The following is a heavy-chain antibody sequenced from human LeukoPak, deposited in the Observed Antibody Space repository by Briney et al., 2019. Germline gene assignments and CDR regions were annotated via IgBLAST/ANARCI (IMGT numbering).Heavy chain of an antibody. J-gene: IGHJ4*02. V-gene: IGHV4-39*07. Sequence: SETLSLTCTVSGGSISSSSYYWGWIRQPPGKGLEWIGSIYYSGSTYYNPSLKSRVTISVDTSKNQFSLKLSSVTAADTAVYYCARVGGSGSCYFDYWGQGTLVTVSS. D-gene: IGHD3-10*01. CDR3: ARVGGSGSCYFDY. CDR2: IYYSGST. CDR1: GGSISSSSYY.